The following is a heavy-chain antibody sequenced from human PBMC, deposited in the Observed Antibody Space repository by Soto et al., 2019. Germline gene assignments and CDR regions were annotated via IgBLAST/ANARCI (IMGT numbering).Heavy chain of an antibody. V-gene: IGHV4-59*01. CDR3: ARADYDLLGTYYYYGMDV. J-gene: IGHJ6*02. Sequence: SETLSLTCTVSGGSISSYYWSWIRQPPGKGLEWIGYIYYSGSTNYNPSLKSRVTISVDTSKNQFSLKLSSVTAADTAVYYCARADYDLLGTYYYYGMDVWGQGTTVTVSS. D-gene: IGHD3-3*01. CDR1: GGSISSYY. CDR2: IYYSGST.